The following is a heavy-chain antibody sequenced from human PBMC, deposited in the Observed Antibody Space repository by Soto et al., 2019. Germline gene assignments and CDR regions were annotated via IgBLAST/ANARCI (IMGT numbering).Heavy chain of an antibody. V-gene: IGHV3-23*01. CDR2: ISGSGKNT. Sequence: EVQLFQSGGGLAKPGGSLRLSCAASGITFRNYAISWVRQVPGKGLEWISSISGSGKNTYYADSVKGRFTMSRDNSRSTLYLQMNVLIAEDTAAYYCANLPVDTYNYYYYFDFWGKGTAVTVSS. CDR1: GITFRNYA. CDR3: ANLPVDTYNYYYYFDF. J-gene: IGHJ6*03. D-gene: IGHD3-22*01.